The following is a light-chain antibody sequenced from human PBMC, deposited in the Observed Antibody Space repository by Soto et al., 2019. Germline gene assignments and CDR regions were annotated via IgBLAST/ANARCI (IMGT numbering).Light chain of an antibody. CDR1: SSDIGGYNY. V-gene: IGLV2-14*03. CDR3: CSYADSDTLVV. Sequence: QYALTQPASVSGSPGQSITISCTGSSSDIGGYNYVSWYQQLPGKVPKLLIYDVTNRPSGVSSRFSGSKSGNTASLTISGLQAEDEADYFCCSYADSDTLVVFGGGTKVTVL. CDR2: DVT. J-gene: IGLJ2*01.